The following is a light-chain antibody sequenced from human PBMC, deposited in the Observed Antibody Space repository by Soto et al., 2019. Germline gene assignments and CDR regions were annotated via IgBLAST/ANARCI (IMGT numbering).Light chain of an antibody. CDR3: CSFAGSSPWV. V-gene: IGLV2-23*01. Sequence: QSVLTQPASLSGSPVESITISCTGTSSDVGSYNLVSGYQQHPGKAPKLMIYEGSKRPSGVSKRFSGSKSGNTASLTISGLQAADEADYYCCSFAGSSPWVFGGGTKVTVL. J-gene: IGLJ3*02. CDR2: EGS. CDR1: SSDVGSYNL.